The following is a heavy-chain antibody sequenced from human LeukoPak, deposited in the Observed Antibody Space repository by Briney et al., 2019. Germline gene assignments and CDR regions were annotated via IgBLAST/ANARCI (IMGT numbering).Heavy chain of an antibody. J-gene: IGHJ4*02. D-gene: IGHD3-22*01. CDR2: IIPILGIA. Sequence: SVKVSCKASGGTFSSYAISWVRQAPGQGLEWMGRIIPILGIANYAQKFQGRVTITADKSTSTAYMELSSLRSEDTAVYYCARDLMYDSSGYWGQGTLVTVSS. CDR3: ARDLMYDSSGY. CDR1: GGTFSSYA. V-gene: IGHV1-69*04.